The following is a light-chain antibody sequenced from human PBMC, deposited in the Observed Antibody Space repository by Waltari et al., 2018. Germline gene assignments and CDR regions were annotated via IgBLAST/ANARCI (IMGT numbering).Light chain of an antibody. V-gene: IGLV2-8*01. J-gene: IGLJ2*01. Sequence: QSALTQPPPASGSPGQSVTIPCTGTSSAVGGYTYVSWYRQHPGKAPKLMIYEVSKRPSGVPDRFSGSKSGNTASLTVSGLQAEDEADYYCSSSVGSNNLHVVFGGGTKLTVL. CDR1: SSAVGGYTY. CDR3: SSSVGSNNLHVV. CDR2: EVS.